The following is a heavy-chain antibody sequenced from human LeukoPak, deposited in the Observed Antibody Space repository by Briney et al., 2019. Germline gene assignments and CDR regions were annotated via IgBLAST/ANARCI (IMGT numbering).Heavy chain of an antibody. CDR1: GFTFGSYR. V-gene: IGHV3-21*01. D-gene: IGHD3-10*01. CDR2: ISASGSYI. Sequence: TGGSLRLSCAASGFTFGSYRMNWVRQAPGKGLEWVSSISASGSYIYYADSLKGRFTISRDNTKNPLYLQMNSLRAGDTAVYYCVKSFFSDRGVRAPFDYWGQGTLVTVSS. CDR3: VKSFFSDRGVRAPFDY. J-gene: IGHJ4*02.